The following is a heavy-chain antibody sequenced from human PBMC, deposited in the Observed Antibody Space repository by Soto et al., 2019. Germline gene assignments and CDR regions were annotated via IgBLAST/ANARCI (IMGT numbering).Heavy chain of an antibody. J-gene: IGHJ4*02. Sequence: GASVKVSCKASGYTFTSYYMHWVRQAPGQGLEWMGIINPSGGSTSYAQKFQGRVTMTRDTSTSTVYMELSSLRSEDTAVYYCARDNPSFGYSYGHFDYWGQGTLVTVSS. CDR1: GYTFTSYY. CDR2: INPSGGST. D-gene: IGHD5-18*01. CDR3: ARDNPSFGYSYGHFDY. V-gene: IGHV1-46*01.